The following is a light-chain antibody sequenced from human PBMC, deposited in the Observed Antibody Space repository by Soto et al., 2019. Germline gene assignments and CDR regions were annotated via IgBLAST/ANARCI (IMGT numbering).Light chain of an antibody. CDR2: EVS. Sequence: QSVLTQPRSVSGSPGQSVTISCTGSISDVGGYNLVSWYQQHPGKAPKLMIYEVSKRPSGVSNRFSGSKSGNTASLTISGLQAEDEADYYCCSYAGSSTFLYVFGTGTKVTVL. J-gene: IGLJ1*01. V-gene: IGLV2-23*02. CDR3: CSYAGSSTFLYV. CDR1: ISDVGGYNL.